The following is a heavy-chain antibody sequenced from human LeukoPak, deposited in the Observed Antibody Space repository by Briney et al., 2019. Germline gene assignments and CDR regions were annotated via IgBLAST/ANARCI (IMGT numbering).Heavy chain of an antibody. CDR2: IYHSGST. V-gene: IGHV4-4*02. CDR3: ARLGRFGEIYYFDY. J-gene: IGHJ4*02. CDR1: GGSISSSNW. D-gene: IGHD3-10*01. Sequence: SETLSLTCAVSGGSISSSNWWSWVRQPPGKGLEWIGEIYHSGSTNYNPSLKSRVTISVDKSKNQFSLKLSSVAAADTAVYYCARLGRFGEIYYFDYWGQGTLVTVSS.